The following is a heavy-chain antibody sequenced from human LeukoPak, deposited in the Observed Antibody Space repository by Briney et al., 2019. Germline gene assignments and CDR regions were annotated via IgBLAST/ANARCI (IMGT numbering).Heavy chain of an antibody. CDR1: GGSFSGYY. D-gene: IGHD4-23*01. V-gene: IGHV4-34*01. J-gene: IGHJ3*02. Sequence: SETLSLTCAVYGGSFSGYYWSWIRQPPGKGLEWIGEINHSGSTNYNPSLKSRVTISVDTSKNQFSLKLSSVTAADTAVYYCARLGMTVVTPRAFDIWGQGIMVTVSS. CDR2: INHSGST. CDR3: ARLGMTVVTPRAFDI.